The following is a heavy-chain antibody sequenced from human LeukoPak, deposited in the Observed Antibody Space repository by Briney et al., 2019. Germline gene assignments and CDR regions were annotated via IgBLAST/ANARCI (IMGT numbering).Heavy chain of an antibody. J-gene: IGHJ4*02. Sequence: GGSLRLSCAASGFSFSDYGMHWVRQAPGKGLEWVAVIWYDGSNKNYADSVKGRFTVSRDNSKNTLYLQMNSLRAEDTAVYYCVRDLGGRSGHWGQGTLVTVSS. D-gene: IGHD1-26*01. CDR2: IWYDGSNK. V-gene: IGHV3-33*01. CDR1: GFSFSDYG. CDR3: VRDLGGRSGH.